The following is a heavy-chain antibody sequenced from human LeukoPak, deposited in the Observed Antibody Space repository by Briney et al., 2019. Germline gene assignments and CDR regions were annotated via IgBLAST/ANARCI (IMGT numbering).Heavy chain of an antibody. Sequence: GGSLRLSCAASGFIFRDYYMSWIRQAPGKGLEWISYISTTSGFTKYADSVKGRFTISRDNAKNTLYLQMNSLGVDDTAVYYCARDISRSPRDYWGQGTLVTVSS. V-gene: IGHV3-11*06. J-gene: IGHJ4*02. D-gene: IGHD3-9*01. CDR1: GFIFRDYY. CDR3: ARDISRSPRDY. CDR2: ISTTSGFT.